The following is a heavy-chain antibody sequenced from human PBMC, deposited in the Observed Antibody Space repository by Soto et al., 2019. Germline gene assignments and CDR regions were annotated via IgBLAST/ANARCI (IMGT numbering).Heavy chain of an antibody. D-gene: IGHD6-19*01. V-gene: IGHV4-34*01. CDR3: ARFSGSYYYAMDV. CDR1: GGSFSGYY. Sequence: QVQLQQWGAGLLKPSGTLSLTCAVYGGSFSGYYWSWIRQPPGKGLEWIGEINHSGVTNYKPSLKRRVTISVDTSKNQFSLQLKSVTVADTALYYCARFSGSYYYAMDVWCQGSTVTVSS. J-gene: IGHJ6*02. CDR2: INHSGVT.